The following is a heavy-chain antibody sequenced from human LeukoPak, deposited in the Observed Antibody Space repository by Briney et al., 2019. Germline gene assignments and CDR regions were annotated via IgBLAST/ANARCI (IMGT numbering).Heavy chain of an antibody. Sequence: PSETLSLTCAAYGGSFSGYYWSWIRQPPGKGLEWIGEINHSGSTNYNPSLKSRVTISVDTSKNQFSLKLSSVTAADTAVYYCARERAWFDPWGQGTLVTVSS. J-gene: IGHJ5*02. CDR1: GGSFSGYY. CDR2: INHSGST. V-gene: IGHV4-34*01. CDR3: ARERAWFDP.